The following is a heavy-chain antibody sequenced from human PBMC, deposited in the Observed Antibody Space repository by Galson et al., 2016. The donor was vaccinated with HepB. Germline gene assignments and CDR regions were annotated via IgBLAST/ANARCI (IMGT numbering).Heavy chain of an antibody. Sequence: TLSLTCTVSGVSINSGGSYWTWIRQHPGKGLEWIGCISYSGNTYYSPSLKSRVTMSIDTSKKEFYLKLTSVTAADTAMYYCARSDFYSRDAYFDPWGQGILVIVSS. CDR3: ARSDFYSRDAYFDP. CDR1: GVSINSGGSY. CDR2: ISYSGNT. V-gene: IGHV4-31*03. D-gene: IGHD4-11*01. J-gene: IGHJ5*02.